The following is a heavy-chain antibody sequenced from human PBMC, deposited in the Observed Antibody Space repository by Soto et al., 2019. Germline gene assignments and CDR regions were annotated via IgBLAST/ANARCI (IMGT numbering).Heavy chain of an antibody. CDR3: TKFFVETGDSSGWPWSFHY. CDR1: GFTFSNYA. Sequence: EVQLLESGGGLVQPGGSLRLSCAASGFTFSNYAMGWVRQAPGEGLVWVSAIRGSGTSTYTADSVKGRFTITRDNSEKTLKHHTNTLRAEDTAIYYYTKFFVETGDSSGWPWSFHYWCLSTLVTFSS. V-gene: IGHV3-23*01. D-gene: IGHD6-25*01. J-gene: IGHJ4*02. CDR2: IRGSGTST.